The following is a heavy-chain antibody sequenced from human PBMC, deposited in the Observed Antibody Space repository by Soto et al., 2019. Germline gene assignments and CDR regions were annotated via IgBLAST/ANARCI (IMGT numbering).Heavy chain of an antibody. CDR2: ISGSGGST. V-gene: IGHV3-23*01. J-gene: IGHJ4*02. CDR1: GFTFSSYA. D-gene: IGHD3-22*01. Sequence: GGSLRLSCAASGFTFSSYAMSWVRQAPGKGLEWVSAISGSGGSTYYADSVKGRLTSSRDNSKNTLYLQMNSLRAEDTAVYYCAKDSPNLTMIVVVTMDYWGQGTLVTVSS. CDR3: AKDSPNLTMIVVVTMDY.